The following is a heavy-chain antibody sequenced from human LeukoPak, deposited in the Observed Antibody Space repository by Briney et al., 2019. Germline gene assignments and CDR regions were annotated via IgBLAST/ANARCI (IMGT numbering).Heavy chain of an antibody. J-gene: IGHJ3*02. CDR3: ASILDCSGGSCHDAFDI. CDR2: INHSGST. Sequence: ETPETLSLTCAVYGGSFSGYYWSWIRQPPGKGLEWIGEINHSGSTNYNPSLKSRVTISVDTSKNQFSLKLSSVTAADTAVYYCASILDCSGGSCHDAFDIWGQGTMVTVSS. CDR1: GGSFSGYY. V-gene: IGHV4-34*01. D-gene: IGHD2-15*01.